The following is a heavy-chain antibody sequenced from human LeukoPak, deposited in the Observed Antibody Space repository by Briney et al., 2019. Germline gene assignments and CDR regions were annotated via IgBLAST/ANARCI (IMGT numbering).Heavy chain of an antibody. CDR1: RFTFSSYW. J-gene: IGHJ4*02. D-gene: IGHD3-3*01. Sequence: PGGSLRLSCEGSRFTFSSYWMHWVRQAPGKGLVWVSRINADGSSTNYADSVKGRFAISRDNAKNTLYLQMNSLRAEDTAMYYCAALRNYDFAYWGQGTLVTVSS. CDR2: INADGSST. CDR3: AALRNYDFAY. V-gene: IGHV3-74*01.